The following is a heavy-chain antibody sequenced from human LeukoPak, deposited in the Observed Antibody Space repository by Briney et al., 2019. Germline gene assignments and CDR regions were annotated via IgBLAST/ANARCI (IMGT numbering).Heavy chain of an antibody. CDR1: GFTFSDAW. D-gene: IGHD1-7*01. Sequence: GGSLRLSCAASGFTFSDAWMTWVRQAPGKGLEWVGRIKSKSVGGIIEYATPVKGRFTISRDDSKSTLYLQMNSLKIEDTAVYYCTTDEDWNYARKDVWGQGATVIVSS. CDR2: IKSKSVGGII. J-gene: IGHJ6*02. V-gene: IGHV3-15*01. CDR3: TTDEDWNYARKDV.